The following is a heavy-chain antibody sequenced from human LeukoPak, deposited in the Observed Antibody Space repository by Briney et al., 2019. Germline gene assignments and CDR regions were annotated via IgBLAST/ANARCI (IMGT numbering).Heavy chain of an antibody. D-gene: IGHD3-22*01. Sequence: SETLSLTCTVSGGSISSYYWSWIRQPPGKGLEWIGSIYYSGSTYYNPSLKSRVTISVDTSKNQFSLKLSSVTAADTAVYYCARGSYDSSGYYFPPGAFDIWGQGTMVTVSS. CDR1: GGSISSYY. V-gene: IGHV4-39*01. J-gene: IGHJ3*02. CDR2: IYYSGST. CDR3: ARGSYDSSGYYFPPGAFDI.